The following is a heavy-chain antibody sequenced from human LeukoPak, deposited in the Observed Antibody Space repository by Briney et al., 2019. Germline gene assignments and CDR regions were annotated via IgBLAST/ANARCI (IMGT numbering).Heavy chain of an antibody. V-gene: IGHV1-18*01. D-gene: IGHD6-19*01. Sequence: GASVKVSCKASGYAFINYGISWVRQAPGPALEWMGWISTYSGNTNYAQKFQGRVTMTTDTSTAYMELRSLRSDDTAVYYCARDPYSSGWIDFWGQGTLVTVSS. CDR2: ISTYSGNT. CDR1: GYAFINYG. J-gene: IGHJ4*02. CDR3: ARDPYSSGWIDF.